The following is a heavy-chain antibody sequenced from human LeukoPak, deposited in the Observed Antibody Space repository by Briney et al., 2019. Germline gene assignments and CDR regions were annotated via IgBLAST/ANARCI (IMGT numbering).Heavy chain of an antibody. V-gene: IGHV3-9*01. J-gene: IGHJ6*03. CDR1: GFTFDDYA. CDR3: AKDTDPRGYYYYYMDV. Sequence: PGGSLRLSCAASGFTFDDYAMHWVRQAPGKGLEWVSGISWNSGSKDYADSVKGRFTISRDNAKNSLYLQMNSLRAEDTALYYCAKDTDPRGYYYYYMDVWGKGTTVTVSS. CDR2: ISWNSGSK.